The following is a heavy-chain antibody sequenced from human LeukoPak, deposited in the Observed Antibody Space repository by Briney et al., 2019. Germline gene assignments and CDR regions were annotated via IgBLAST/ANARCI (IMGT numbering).Heavy chain of an antibody. Sequence: GGSLRLSCAASGFTFSSYAMHWVRQAPGKGLEWVAVISYDGSNKYYADSVKGRFTISRDNSKNTLYLQMNSLRAEDTAVYYCARACPTFSDSTSCQGDYWGQGTLVTVSS. D-gene: IGHD2-2*01. CDR2: ISYDGSNK. J-gene: IGHJ4*02. CDR3: ARACPTFSDSTSCQGDY. V-gene: IGHV3-30-3*01. CDR1: GFTFSSYA.